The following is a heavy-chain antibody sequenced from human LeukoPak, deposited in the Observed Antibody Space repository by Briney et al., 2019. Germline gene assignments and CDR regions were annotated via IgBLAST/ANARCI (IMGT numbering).Heavy chain of an antibody. CDR2: IKQDGSEK. CDR3: ARDAGSSWYDRYY. Sequence: GGSLRLSCAASGFTFSSYWMSWVRQAPGKGLEWVANIKQDGSEKYYVDSVKGRFTISRDNAKNSLYLQMNSLRAEDTAVYYCARDAGSSWYDRYYWGQGTLVTVSS. D-gene: IGHD6-13*01. J-gene: IGHJ4*02. CDR1: GFTFSSYW. V-gene: IGHV3-7*01.